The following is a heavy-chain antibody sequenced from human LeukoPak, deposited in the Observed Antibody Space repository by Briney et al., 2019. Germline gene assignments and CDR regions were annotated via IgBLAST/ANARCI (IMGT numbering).Heavy chain of an antibody. CDR3: ARQNAMIVALPTGYMDV. CDR2: IYPGDSDT. Sequence: GESLKISCKGSGYSFTSYWIGWVRQMPGKGLERMGIIYPGDSDTRYSPSFQGQVTISADKSISTAYLQWSSLKASDTAMYYRARQNAMIVALPTGYMDVWGKGTTVTVSS. D-gene: IGHD3-22*01. J-gene: IGHJ6*03. V-gene: IGHV5-51*01. CDR1: GYSFTSYW.